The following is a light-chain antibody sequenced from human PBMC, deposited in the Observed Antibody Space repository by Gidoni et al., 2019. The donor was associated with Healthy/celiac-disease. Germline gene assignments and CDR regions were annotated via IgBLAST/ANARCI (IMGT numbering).Light chain of an antibody. CDR2: VAS. CDR3: QQRSNWLVT. V-gene: IGKV3-11*01. Sequence: EIVLTQSPTTLSLSPGERATLSCRASQSVSSYLAWYQQKPGQAPRLLIYVASNRATGIPARFSGSGSGTDFTLTISSLEPEDFAVYYCQQRSNWLVTFGGGTKVEIK. CDR1: QSVSSY. J-gene: IGKJ4*01.